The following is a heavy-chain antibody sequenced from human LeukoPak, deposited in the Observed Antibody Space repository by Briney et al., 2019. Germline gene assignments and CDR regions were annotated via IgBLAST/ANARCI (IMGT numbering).Heavy chain of an antibody. CDR2: IYHSGSGST. CDR3: ARGGRKNWFDP. J-gene: IGHJ5*02. CDR1: GGSISSGGHS. V-gene: IGHV4-30-2*01. Sequence: PSETLSLTCTVSGGSISSGGHSWSWIRQPPGKGLEWIGYIYHSGSGSTYYNPSLKSRVTISIDKSKNQFSLKLSSVTAADTAVYYCARGGRKNWFDPWGQGTLVTVSS.